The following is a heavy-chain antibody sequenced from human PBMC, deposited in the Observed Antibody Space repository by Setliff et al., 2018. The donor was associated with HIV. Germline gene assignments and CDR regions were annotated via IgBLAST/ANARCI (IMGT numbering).Heavy chain of an antibody. D-gene: IGHD3-10*01. J-gene: IGHJ4*02. CDR1: GFTFSNSW. CDR3: TREIRDGYPRSSN. V-gene: IGHV3-15*01. CDR2: IKTKTQRGTT. Sequence: GGSLRLSCAASGFTFSNSWMTWVRQAPGKGLEWVGRIKTKTQRGTTDYAAPVKGRFTISRDDSKSTLYLQLTTLRTEDTGFYFCTREIRDGYPRSSNWGQGTLVTVSS.